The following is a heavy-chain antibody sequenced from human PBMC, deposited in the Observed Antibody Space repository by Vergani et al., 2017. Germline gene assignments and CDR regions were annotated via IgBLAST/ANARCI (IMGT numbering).Heavy chain of an antibody. V-gene: IGHV3-30-3*01. CDR2: ISYDGSNK. CDR1: GFTFSSYA. CDR3: ARDPLGSGDYYYYYMDV. J-gene: IGHJ6*03. D-gene: IGHD3-10*01. Sequence: QVQLVESGGGVVQPGRSLRLSCAASGFTFSSYAMHWVRQAPGNGLEWVAVISYDGSNKYYADSVKGRFTISRDNSKNTLYLQMNSLRAEDTAVYYCARDPLGSGDYYYYYMDVWGKGTTVTVSS.